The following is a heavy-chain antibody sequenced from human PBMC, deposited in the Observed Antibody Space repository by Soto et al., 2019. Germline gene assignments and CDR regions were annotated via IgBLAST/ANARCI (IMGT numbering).Heavy chain of an antibody. J-gene: IGHJ3*01. Sequence: EVQLLESGGGLLQPGGSLRLSGAPSGFTFNTYSMNWAGQPPGRGLEGASTISYTAEKTHYADSVKGRFTISRDNSRDTLFLQMNSLRADDAAVYYCARRARTATTNWGAFDVWGQGTMVTVSS. D-gene: IGHD1-7*01. V-gene: IGHV3-23*01. CDR3: ARRARTATTNWGAFDV. CDR2: ISYTAEKT. CDR1: GFTFNTYS.